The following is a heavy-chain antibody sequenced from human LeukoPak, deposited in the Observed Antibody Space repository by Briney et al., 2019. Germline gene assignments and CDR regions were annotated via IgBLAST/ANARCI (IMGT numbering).Heavy chain of an antibody. CDR2: MYYGGSP. Sequence: SETLSLTCIVSGVYIDTNSHYWGWVRQPPGKGLEWIGTMYYGGSPDHNPSLNSRVTISLDASKNQFSLKLDSVTAADTANYYCVRHPVEWLVEGGFDYWGQGALVTVSS. D-gene: IGHD6-19*01. V-gene: IGHV4-39*01. CDR3: VRHPVEWLVEGGFDY. CDR1: GVYIDTNSHY. J-gene: IGHJ4*02.